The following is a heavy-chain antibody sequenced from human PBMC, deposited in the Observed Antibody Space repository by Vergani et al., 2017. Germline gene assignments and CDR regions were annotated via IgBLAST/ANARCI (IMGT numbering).Heavy chain of an antibody. CDR3: AREQVVVVPAAIHWRWFDP. CDR1: GSSISSGGYY. Sequence: QVQLQESGPGLVKPSQTLSLTCTVSGSSISSGGYYWSWIRQHPGKGLEWIGYIYYSGSTYYNPSLKSRVTISVDTSKNQFSLKLSSVTAADTAVYYCAREQVVVVPAAIHWRWFDPWGQGTLVTVSS. D-gene: IGHD2-2*02. V-gene: IGHV4-31*03. CDR2: IYYSGST. J-gene: IGHJ5*02.